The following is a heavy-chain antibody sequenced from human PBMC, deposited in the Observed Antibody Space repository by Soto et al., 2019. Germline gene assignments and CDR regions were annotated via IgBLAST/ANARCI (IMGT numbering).Heavy chain of an antibody. CDR2: MYHSGTT. Sequence: SETLSLTCTVSRGSIGAVGSSWSWIREPPGGGLEWIGYMYHSGTTLFNPSLKARLNMSLDWSSNQFSLTLNSMTAADTAVYYCARAQFSSSSGNFSNLMFDPWGEGTQVTVSS. J-gene: IGHJ5*02. D-gene: IGHD2-2*01. V-gene: IGHV4-30-2*01. CDR3: ARAQFSSSSGNFSNLMFDP. CDR1: RGSIGAVGSS.